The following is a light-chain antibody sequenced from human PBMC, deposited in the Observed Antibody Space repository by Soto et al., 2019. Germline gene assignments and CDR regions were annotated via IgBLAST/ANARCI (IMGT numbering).Light chain of an antibody. J-gene: IGKJ1*01. CDR1: QNASTF. CDR3: QQHSHWPRWT. V-gene: IGKV3-11*01. Sequence: EVVLTQSPATLSLSPGERATLSCRASQNASTFLDWYQQQHGQAPRLLIYGASNRATGIPAGFSGSGSGTDFTLTLSSLEPEDFAVYDCQQHSHWPRWTLGIGTGVE. CDR2: GAS.